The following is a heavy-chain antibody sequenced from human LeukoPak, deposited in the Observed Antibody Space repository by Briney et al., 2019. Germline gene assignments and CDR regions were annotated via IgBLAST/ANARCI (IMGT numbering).Heavy chain of an antibody. D-gene: IGHD3-22*01. CDR1: GGSPSSYY. CDR2: IYYRGST. V-gene: IGHV4-59*01. Sequence: PSETLSLTCTVSGGSPSSYYWSWIRQPPGKGLEWIGYIYYRGSTSYNPSLKSRVTISVDTSKNQFSLKLSSVTAADTAVYYCARRTYYYDTSGYYYYYMDVWGKGTTVTASS. CDR3: ARRTYYYDTSGYYYYYMDV. J-gene: IGHJ6*03.